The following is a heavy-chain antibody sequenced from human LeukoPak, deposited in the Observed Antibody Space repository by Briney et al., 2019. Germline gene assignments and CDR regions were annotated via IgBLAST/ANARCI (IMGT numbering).Heavy chain of an antibody. CDR2: IYYSGST. D-gene: IGHD1-26*01. CDR3: AREGMGANDY. Sequence: SETLSLTCTVSGGSISSYYWSWIRQPPGKGLEWIGYIYYSGSTYYNPSLKSRVTISVDTSKNQFSLKLSSVTAADTAVYYCAREGMGANDYWGQGTLVTVSS. V-gene: IGHV4-30-4*08. CDR1: GGSISSYY. J-gene: IGHJ4*02.